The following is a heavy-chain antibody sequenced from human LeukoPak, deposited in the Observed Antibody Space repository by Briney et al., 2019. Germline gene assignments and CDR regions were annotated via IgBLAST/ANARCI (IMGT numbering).Heavy chain of an antibody. V-gene: IGHV1-2*02. CDR2: INPNTGAT. CDR3: ARDRVGSGWPRPYYFEV. D-gene: IGHD6-19*01. CDR1: GDTLIVSY. J-gene: IGHJ4*02. Sequence: GASVKVSCKASGDTLIVSYLHWVRQAPGQGLEWMGWINPNTGATHSAQKFQGRITMTRDSSIRIAYMDLSRLRSDNTAVYYFARDRVGSGWPRPYYFEVWGQGTLVTVSS.